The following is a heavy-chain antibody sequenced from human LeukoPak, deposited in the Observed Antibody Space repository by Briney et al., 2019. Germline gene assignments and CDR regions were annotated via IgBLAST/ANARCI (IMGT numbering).Heavy chain of an antibody. CDR2: ISAYNGNT. V-gene: IGHV1-18*01. CDR1: GCTFTSYG. CDR3: ARDLIPYVWGSYRFLDY. J-gene: IGHJ4*02. Sequence: ASVKVSCKASGCTFTSYGISWVRQAPGQGLEWMGWISAYNGNTNYAQKLQGRVTMTTDTSTSTAYMELRSLRSDDTAVYYCARDLIPYVWGSYRFLDYWGQGTLVTVSS. D-gene: IGHD3-16*02.